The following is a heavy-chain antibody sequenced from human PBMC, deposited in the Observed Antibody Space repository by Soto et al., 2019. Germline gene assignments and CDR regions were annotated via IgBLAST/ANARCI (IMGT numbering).Heavy chain of an antibody. CDR3: ARHYYDSSGYWVYFDY. CDR2: IYYSGST. Sequence: SETLPLTCTVSGGSISSYYWSWIRQPPGKGLEWIGYIYYSGSTNYNPSLKSRVTISVDTSKNQFSLKLSSVTAADTAVYYCARHYYDSSGYWVYFDYWGQGTLVT. V-gene: IGHV4-59*01. D-gene: IGHD3-22*01. CDR1: GGSISSYY. J-gene: IGHJ4*02.